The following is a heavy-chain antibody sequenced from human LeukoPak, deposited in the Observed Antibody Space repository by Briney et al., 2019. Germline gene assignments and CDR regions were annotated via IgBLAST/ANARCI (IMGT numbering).Heavy chain of an antibody. CDR1: GGSISSGSYY. V-gene: IGHV4-61*02. J-gene: IGHJ4*02. CDR3: ARAGWYTLDN. D-gene: IGHD2-15*01. Sequence: SETLSLTCTVSGGSISSGSYYWSWIRQPAGKGPEWIGRIYTSGSTNYNPSLKSRVTISVDTSKNQFSLKMSSMTAADTAVYYCARAGWYTLDNWGQGTLVTVSS. CDR2: IYTSGST.